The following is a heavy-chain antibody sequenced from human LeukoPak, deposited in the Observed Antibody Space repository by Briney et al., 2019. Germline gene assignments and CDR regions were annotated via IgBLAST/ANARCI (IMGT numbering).Heavy chain of an antibody. CDR3: ARGLEPPS. V-gene: IGHV1-69*13. D-gene: IGHD1-1*01. CDR2: IIPIFGTA. Sequence: GASVKVSCKVSGYTLTELSMHWVRQAPGQGLEWMGGIIPIFGTANYAQKFQGRVTITADESTSTAYMELSSLRSEDTAVYYCARGLEPPSWGQGTMVTVSS. J-gene: IGHJ3*01. CDR1: GYTLTELS.